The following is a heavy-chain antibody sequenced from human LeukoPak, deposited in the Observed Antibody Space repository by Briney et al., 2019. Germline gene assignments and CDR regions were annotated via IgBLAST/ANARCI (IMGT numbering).Heavy chain of an antibody. V-gene: IGHV4-39*01. CDR3: ANSGITFGGYFDY. D-gene: IGHD3-16*01. J-gene: IGHJ4*02. CDR2: IYYSGST. Sequence: SETLSLTCTVSGGSISSSSYYWGWIRQPPGKGLEWIGSIYYSGSTYYKPSLKSRVTISVDTSKNQFSLKLSSVTAADTAVYYCANSGITFGGYFDYWGQGTLVTVSS. CDR1: GGSISSSSYY.